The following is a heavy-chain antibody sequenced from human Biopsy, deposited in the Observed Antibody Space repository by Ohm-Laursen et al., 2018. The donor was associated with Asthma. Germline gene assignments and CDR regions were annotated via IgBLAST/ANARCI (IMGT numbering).Heavy chain of an antibody. CDR1: GYTFNSAG. Sequence: SEKVSCKTSGYTFNSAGITWVRQAPGQGLEWMGWISVYNGNTKVAQKLQDRVTMITDTSTSTAYMELRSLRSDDTAVYFCARAVDYSHYYGIDVWGQGTTVTVS. CDR2: ISVYNGNT. J-gene: IGHJ6*02. D-gene: IGHD3-10*01. CDR3: ARAVDYSHYYGIDV. V-gene: IGHV1-18*01.